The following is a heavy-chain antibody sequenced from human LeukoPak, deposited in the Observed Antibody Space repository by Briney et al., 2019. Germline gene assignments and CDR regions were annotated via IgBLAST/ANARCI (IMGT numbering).Heavy chain of an antibody. CDR1: GGSFSGYY. Sequence: SETLSLTCAVYGGSFSGYYWSWIRQPPGKGLVWIGEINHSGSTNYNPSLKSRVTISVDTSKNQFSLKLSSVTAADTAVYYCARDRIAAAGIAGKFGYWGQGTLVTVSS. V-gene: IGHV4-34*01. J-gene: IGHJ4*02. CDR3: ARDRIAAAGIAGKFGY. CDR2: INHSGST. D-gene: IGHD6-13*01.